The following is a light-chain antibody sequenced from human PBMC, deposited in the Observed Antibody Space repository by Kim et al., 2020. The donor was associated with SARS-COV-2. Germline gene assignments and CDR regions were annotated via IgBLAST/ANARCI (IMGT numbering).Light chain of an antibody. Sequence: GKTVIISCTRSSGSIASNYVQWYQQRPGSAPTTVIYEDNQRPSGVPDRFFGSIDSSSNSASLTISGLKTEDEADYYCQSYDSSNQVFGGGTKLTVL. CDR3: QSYDSSNQV. V-gene: IGLV6-57*03. J-gene: IGLJ2*01. CDR2: EDN. CDR1: SGSIASNY.